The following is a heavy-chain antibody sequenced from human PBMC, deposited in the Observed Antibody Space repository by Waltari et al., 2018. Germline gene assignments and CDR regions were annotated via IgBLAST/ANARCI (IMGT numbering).Heavy chain of an antibody. Sequence: EVQLLESGGDLVQPGGSLRLSCAASGITFTNYALNWVRLAPGRGLDWVSAITVGDDTYYTDSVKGRFTISRDTSKDTVQLQMNGLRAYDTAVYYCATPFYNWDDPLHSWGQGTLVTVSS. V-gene: IGHV3-23*01. CDR1: GITFTNYA. CDR2: ITVGDDT. D-gene: IGHD1-20*01. J-gene: IGHJ4*02. CDR3: ATPFYNWDDPLHS.